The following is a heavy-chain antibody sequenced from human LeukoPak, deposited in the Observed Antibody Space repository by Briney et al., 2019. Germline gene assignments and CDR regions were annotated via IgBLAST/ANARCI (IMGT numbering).Heavy chain of an antibody. V-gene: IGHV3-11*01. Sequence: GGSLRHSCTGSGVTFEDYYLSWIRQAPGKGLEWISYVSSTGGDKFYADPVKGRFTISRDNARNSLYMEMNDLIAEDTAFYYCARGENGSFDHWGQGTLVIVSS. CDR1: GVTFEDYY. CDR2: VSSTGGDK. J-gene: IGHJ4*02. D-gene: IGHD3-10*01. CDR3: ARGENGSFDH.